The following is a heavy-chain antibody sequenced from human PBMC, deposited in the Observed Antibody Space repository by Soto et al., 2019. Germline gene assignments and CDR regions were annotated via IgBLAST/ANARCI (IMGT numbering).Heavy chain of an antibody. J-gene: IGHJ6*02. Sequence: ASVKVSCKVSGYTLTDLSMQWVRQAPGKGLEWMGGFDPEDGETIYAQKFQGRVTMTEDTATDTAYMELSSLRSEDTAVYYCARDAPRYSGSFEEGGFYYYYYGMDVWGQGTAVTVSS. CDR3: ARDAPRYSGSFEEGGFYYYYYGMDV. D-gene: IGHD1-26*01. CDR1: GYTLTDLS. CDR2: FDPEDGET. V-gene: IGHV1-24*01.